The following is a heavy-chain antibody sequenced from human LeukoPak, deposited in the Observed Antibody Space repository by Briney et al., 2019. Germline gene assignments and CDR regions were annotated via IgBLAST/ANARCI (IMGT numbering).Heavy chain of an antibody. J-gene: IGHJ6*03. Sequence: GGSLRLSCAASGFTFSSYSMNWVRQAPGKGLECVSSISSSSSYIYYADSVKGRFTISRDNAKNSLYLQMNSLRAEDTAVYYCARGLRYYYYMDVWGKGTTVTISS. D-gene: IGHD5-12*01. CDR2: ISSSSSYI. V-gene: IGHV3-21*01. CDR3: ARGLRYYYYMDV. CDR1: GFTFSSYS.